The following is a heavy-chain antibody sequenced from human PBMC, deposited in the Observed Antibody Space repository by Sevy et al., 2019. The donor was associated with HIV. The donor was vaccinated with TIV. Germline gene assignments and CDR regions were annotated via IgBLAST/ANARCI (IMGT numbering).Heavy chain of an antibody. CDR3: ASAREYYEDNSGYLDY. Sequence: ASVKVSCKVSGSTLTKLSMHWVRQAPGKGLAWMGRFDPEDGETIYAQKFQGRVTMTEDTSTDTAYMEVRSLRSEDTAVYFCASAREYYEDNSGYLDYWGQGTLVTVSS. D-gene: IGHD3-22*01. J-gene: IGHJ4*02. CDR2: FDPEDGET. CDR1: GSTLTKLS. V-gene: IGHV1-24*01.